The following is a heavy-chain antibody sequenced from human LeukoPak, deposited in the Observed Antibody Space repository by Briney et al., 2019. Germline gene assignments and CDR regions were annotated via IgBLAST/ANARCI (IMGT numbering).Heavy chain of an antibody. Sequence: PSETLSLTCTVSGGSISSGGYYWSWLRQHPGKGLEWIGYIYYSGSTYYNPSLKSRVTISVDTSKNQFSLKLSSVTAADTAVYYCARSPYGGNVVRYWGQGTLVTVSS. CDR1: GGSISSGGYY. CDR3: ARSPYGGNVVRY. D-gene: IGHD4-23*01. CDR2: IYYSGST. V-gene: IGHV4-31*03. J-gene: IGHJ4*02.